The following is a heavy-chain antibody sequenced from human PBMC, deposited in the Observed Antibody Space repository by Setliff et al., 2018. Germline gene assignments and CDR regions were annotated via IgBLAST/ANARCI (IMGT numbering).Heavy chain of an antibody. CDR1: GYTLTNYY. D-gene: IGHD3-3*01. J-gene: IGHJ3*02. CDR2: INPSGGLT. Sequence: GASVKVSCKASGYTLTNYYMHWVRQAPGQGLEWMGIINPSGGLTRYAQKFQGRVTMARDTSTSTVYMEVSSLRSEDTAVYYCARDRYYNSWSGTSITAPHDAFDIWGQGTMVTVSS. V-gene: IGHV1-46*03. CDR3: ARDRYYNSWSGTSITAPHDAFDI.